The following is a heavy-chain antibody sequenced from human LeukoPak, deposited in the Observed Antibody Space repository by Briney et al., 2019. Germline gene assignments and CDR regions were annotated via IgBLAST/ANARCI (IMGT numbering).Heavy chain of an antibody. CDR2: IYYSGST. V-gene: IGHV4-59*12. J-gene: IGHJ4*02. CDR3: AKEPHSSGWYWRWSD. CDR1: GGSISSYY. D-gene: IGHD6-19*01. Sequence: SETLSLTCTVSGGSISSYYWSWIRQPPGKGLEWIGYIYYSGSTNYNPSLKSRVTISVDTSKNQFSLKLDSVTAADTAVYYCAKEPHSSGWYWRWSDWGQGTLVTVSS.